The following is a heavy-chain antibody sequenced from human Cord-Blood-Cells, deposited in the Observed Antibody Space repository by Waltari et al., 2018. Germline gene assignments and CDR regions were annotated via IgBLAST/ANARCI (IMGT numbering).Heavy chain of an antibody. CDR3: ASTLYDSSGYYYDY. CDR2: INHSGST. J-gene: IGHJ4*02. CDR1: GWPFSGYY. Sequence: QVHLQQWGAGLLKPSETLSLTCADSGWPFSGYYLSWSRQPPGKGLEWIGEINHSGSTNYNPSLKSRVTISVDTSKNQFSLKLSSVTAADTAVYYCASTLYDSSGYYYDYWGQGTLVTVSS. D-gene: IGHD3-22*01. V-gene: IGHV4-34*01.